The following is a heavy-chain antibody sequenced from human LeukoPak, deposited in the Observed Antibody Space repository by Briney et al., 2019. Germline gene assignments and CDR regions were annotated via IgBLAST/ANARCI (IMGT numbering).Heavy chain of an antibody. V-gene: IGHV1-2*02. Sequence: GASVEVSCKASGYTFTGYYMHWVRQAPGQGLEWMGWINPNSGGTNYAQKFQGRVTMTRDTSISTAYMELSRLRSDDTAVYYCARDRGRAAAGKYNWFDPWGQGTLVTVSS. CDR2: INPNSGGT. CDR3: ARDRGRAAAGKYNWFDP. CDR1: GYTFTGYY. J-gene: IGHJ5*02. D-gene: IGHD6-13*01.